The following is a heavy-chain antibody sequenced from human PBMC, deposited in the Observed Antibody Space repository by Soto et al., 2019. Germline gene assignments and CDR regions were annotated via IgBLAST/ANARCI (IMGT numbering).Heavy chain of an antibody. Sequence: EVQLVESGGGLVKPGGSLRLSCAASGFTFTTSGMNWVRQAPGKGLELVSCISSSRRSYIYYADSVKGRFTISIDNAKNPLYLQMNSLRAEDTAVYYCARDVDGGHFDLWGRGTLVTVSS. CDR3: ARDVDGGHFDL. J-gene: IGHJ2*01. CDR2: ISSSRRSYI. D-gene: IGHD3-10*01. V-gene: IGHV3-21*01. CDR1: GFTFTTSG.